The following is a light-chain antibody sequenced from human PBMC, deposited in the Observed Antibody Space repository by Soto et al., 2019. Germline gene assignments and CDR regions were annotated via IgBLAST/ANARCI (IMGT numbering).Light chain of an antibody. CDR1: QPVNNN. CDR2: GVS. V-gene: IGKV3-15*01. Sequence: IEMTQSPATLSASPGDRATLSCRASQPVNNNLAWYQQKPGQAPRLLIYGVSTRATGISARFSGGGSVTEFPLTISSLQSEDFALYYRQQYEKGPPSITFGPGTRLEIK. J-gene: IGKJ5*01. CDR3: QQYEKGPPSIT.